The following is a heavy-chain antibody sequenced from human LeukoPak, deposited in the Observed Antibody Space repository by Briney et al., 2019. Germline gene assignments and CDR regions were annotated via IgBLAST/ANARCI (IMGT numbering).Heavy chain of an antibody. CDR1: NYTFITYD. J-gene: IGHJ4*02. V-gene: IGHV1-18*01. D-gene: IGHD3-10*01. CDR2: ISAKNGDT. CDR3: ARDLTPLGDLGGY. Sequence: VASVKVSCKASNYTFITYDINWVRQAPGQGLEWMGWISAKNGDTNYSQKFQGRVTVTTDTSVTTAYMELRSLISDDTAVYYCARDLTPLGDLGGYWGQGTLVTVSS.